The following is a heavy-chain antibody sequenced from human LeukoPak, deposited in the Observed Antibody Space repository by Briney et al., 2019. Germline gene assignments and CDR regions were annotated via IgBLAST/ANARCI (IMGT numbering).Heavy chain of an antibody. CDR1: GGSISSYY. CDR2: IYYSGST. V-gene: IGHV4-59*01. Sequence: SETLSPTCTVSGGSISSYYWSWLRQPPGKGLEWIGYIYYSGSTNYNPSLKTRVTISVDTSKNQFSLKLSSVTAADTAVYYCARDLGFAAMVLGWFDPWGQGTLVTVSS. CDR3: ARDLGFAAMVLGWFDP. D-gene: IGHD5-18*01. J-gene: IGHJ5*02.